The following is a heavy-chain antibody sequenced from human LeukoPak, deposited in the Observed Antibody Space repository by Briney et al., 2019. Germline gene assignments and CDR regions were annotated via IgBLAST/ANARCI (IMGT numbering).Heavy chain of an antibody. Sequence: GGSLRLSCAASGFTFRSYWMSWVRQAPGKGLEWVANINADGSETYYVDSVKGRLAISRDNARNSLYLHMNSLRAEDTALYYCARDPDPGTADYWGQGTLVTVSS. J-gene: IGHJ4*02. D-gene: IGHD1-7*01. CDR1: GFTFRSYW. CDR3: ARDPDPGTADY. V-gene: IGHV3-7*01. CDR2: INADGSET.